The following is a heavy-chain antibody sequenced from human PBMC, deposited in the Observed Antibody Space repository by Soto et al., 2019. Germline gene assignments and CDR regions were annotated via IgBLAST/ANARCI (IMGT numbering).Heavy chain of an antibody. D-gene: IGHD3-10*01. CDR3: AKDKSRESRAVDI. CDR1: CFNFDVCG. Sequence: EMQLVESGGGLVQPGRSLRLSCAACCFNFDVCGMHWGRRAPGQGVEWVSGISWNGGTINYMDYVKGLFTISRYKAKNSLYLQMYSLRPEDTALYYCAKDKSRESRAVDIWGLGTMVTVSS. J-gene: IGHJ3*02. V-gene: IGHV3-9*01. CDR2: ISWNGGTI.